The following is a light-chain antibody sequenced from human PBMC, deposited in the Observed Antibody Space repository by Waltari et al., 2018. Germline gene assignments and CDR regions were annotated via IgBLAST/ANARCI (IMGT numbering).Light chain of an antibody. J-gene: IGKJ2*01. Sequence: EIVLTQSPGTLSLSPGERATLSCRASQSISSNYLAWYQQKSGQAPRLLIYVAFNRATGIPDRFSGSGSGTDFTLTISGLEPEDFAVYYCQQYVESPPPLMYTFGQGTKLEIK. CDR3: QQYVESPPPLMYT. CDR2: VAF. V-gene: IGKV3-20*01. CDR1: QSISSNY.